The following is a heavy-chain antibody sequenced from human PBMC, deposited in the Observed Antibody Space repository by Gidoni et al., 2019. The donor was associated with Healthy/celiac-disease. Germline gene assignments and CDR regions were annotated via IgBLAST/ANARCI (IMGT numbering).Heavy chain of an antibody. CDR1: GGSFSGYY. D-gene: IGHD2-21*01. J-gene: IGHJ4*02. Sequence: QVQLQQWGAGLLKPSETLSLTCAVYGGSFSGYYWSWIRPPPGKGLEWIGEINHSGSTNYNPSLKSRVTISVDTSKNQFSLKLSSVTAADTAVYYCARVGVEMATKIPVRYFDYWGQGTLVTVSS. CDR3: ARVGVEMATKIPVRYFDY. V-gene: IGHV4-34*01. CDR2: INHSGST.